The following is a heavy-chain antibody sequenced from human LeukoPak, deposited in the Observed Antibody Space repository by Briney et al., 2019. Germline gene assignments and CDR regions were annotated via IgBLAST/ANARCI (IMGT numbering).Heavy chain of an antibody. D-gene: IGHD4-17*01. J-gene: IGHJ4*02. CDR2: INPNSGGT. CDR3: ARDMGYGDCPRY. CDR1: GYTFTGYY. Sequence: ASVKVSCKASGYTFTGYYMHWVRQAPGQGLEWMGWINPNSGGTNYAQKFQGRVTMTRDTSISTAYMELSRLRSDDTAVYYCARDMGYGDCPRYWGQGTLVTVSS. V-gene: IGHV1-2*02.